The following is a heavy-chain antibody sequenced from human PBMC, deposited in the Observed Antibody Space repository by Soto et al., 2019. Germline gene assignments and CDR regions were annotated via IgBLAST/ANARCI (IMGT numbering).Heavy chain of an antibody. CDR1: GGSISSNNW. Sequence: LSLTCAVSGGSISSNNWRSWVRQPPGKGLEWIGEIYHSGSTNYNPSLKRRVTISVDKSKDQFSLELSSVTAADTVVYYCAVCVWRNVVVVTAKNYWRQGTLVLGSS. J-gene: IGHJ1*01. CDR2: IYHSGST. V-gene: IGHV4-4*02. D-gene: IGHD2-21*02. CDR3: AVCVWRNVVVVTAKNY.